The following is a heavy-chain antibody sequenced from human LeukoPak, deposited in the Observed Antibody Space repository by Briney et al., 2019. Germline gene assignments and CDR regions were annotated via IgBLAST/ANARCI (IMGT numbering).Heavy chain of an antibody. V-gene: IGHV4-39*01. Sequence: SETLSLTCTVSGGSISSGSYYWGWIRQPPGKGLEWIGTIYYSGSTYYNSSLKSRVSISVDTSKNQFSLKLTSVTAADTAIYYCARHTYYYERSGLKSLGAFDIWGQGTMVTASS. CDR1: GGSISSGSYY. D-gene: IGHD3-22*01. CDR2: IYYSGST. CDR3: ARHTYYYERSGLKSLGAFDI. J-gene: IGHJ3*02.